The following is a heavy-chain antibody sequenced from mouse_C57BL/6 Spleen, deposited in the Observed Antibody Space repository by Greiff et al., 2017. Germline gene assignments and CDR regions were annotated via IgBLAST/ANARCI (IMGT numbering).Heavy chain of an antibody. CDR2: LYPGSGST. D-gene: IGHD6-1*01. V-gene: IGHV1-55*01. CDR1: GYTFTSYW. Sequence: QVQLKQPGAELVKPGASVKMSCKASGYTFTSYWITWVKQRPGQGLEWIGDLYPGSGSTKYTEKFQSKATLTVDTSSSTAYLQLSSLTSEDSAVXYCARGAVDYYAMDTWGKATPV. J-gene: IGHJ4*01. CDR3: ARGAVDYYAMDT.